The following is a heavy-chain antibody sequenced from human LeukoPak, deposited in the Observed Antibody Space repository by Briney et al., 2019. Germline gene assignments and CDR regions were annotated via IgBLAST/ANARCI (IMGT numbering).Heavy chain of an antibody. J-gene: IGHJ4*02. Sequence: ASVKVSCKASGYTFTSYGISWVRQVPGQGLEWMGWISAYNGNTNYAQKLQGRVTMTTDTSTSTAYMELRSLRSDDTAVYYCARVEGDCSSTSCYVGYFDYWGQGTLVTVSS. D-gene: IGHD2-2*01. CDR3: ARVEGDCSSTSCYVGYFDY. V-gene: IGHV1-18*01. CDR1: GYTFTSYG. CDR2: ISAYNGNT.